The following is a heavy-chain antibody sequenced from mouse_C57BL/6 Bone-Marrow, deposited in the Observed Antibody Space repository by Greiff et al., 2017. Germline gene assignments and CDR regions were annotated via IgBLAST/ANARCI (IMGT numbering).Heavy chain of an antibody. D-gene: IGHD4-1*01. V-gene: IGHV2-2*01. CDR3: ARSWAFDY. CDR2: IWSGGST. CDR1: GFSLPSYG. J-gene: IGHJ2*01. Sequence: QVQLQQSGPGLVQPSQSLSITCPVSGFSLPSYGVNWVRQSPGTGLEWLGVIWSGGSTDYNAAFISRLGISKDNSKSQVFFKMNSLQADDTAIYYWARSWAFDYGGQGTTLTGSS.